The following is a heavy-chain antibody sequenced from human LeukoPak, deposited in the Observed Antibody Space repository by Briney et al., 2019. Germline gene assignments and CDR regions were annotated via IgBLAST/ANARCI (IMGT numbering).Heavy chain of an antibody. D-gene: IGHD6-19*01. CDR3: ARGLYSSSYYFDY. J-gene: IGHJ4*02. Sequence: GGSLRLSCAASGFTFSTYAMHWVRQAPGKGLEWVAIIWYDGSNKYYADSVKGRFTISRDNSKNTLYLQMNSLRAEDTAVFYCARGLYSSSYYFDYWGQGTLVTVSS. CDR1: GFTFSTYA. V-gene: IGHV3-33*01. CDR2: IWYDGSNK.